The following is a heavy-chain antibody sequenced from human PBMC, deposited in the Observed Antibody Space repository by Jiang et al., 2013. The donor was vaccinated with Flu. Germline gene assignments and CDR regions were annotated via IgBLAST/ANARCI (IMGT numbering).Heavy chain of an antibody. CDR1: GGSITSIRW. CDR2: IYHTGTT. Sequence: GSGLVKPSGTLSLTCAVSGGSITSIRWWSWVRQTPGKGLEYIGEIYHTGTTNYNPSLKSRLTISVDKSKNQFSLDLTSVTAADTAVYYCASRKYYDERWFDPWGQGTLVTVSS. V-gene: IGHV4-4*02. CDR3: ASRKYYDERWFDP. D-gene: IGHD1-26*01. J-gene: IGHJ5*01.